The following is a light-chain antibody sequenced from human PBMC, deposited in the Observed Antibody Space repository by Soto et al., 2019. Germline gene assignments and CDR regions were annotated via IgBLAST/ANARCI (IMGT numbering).Light chain of an antibody. Sequence: DIQMTQSPSTLSASVGDRVTITCRASQSISSWLAWYQQKPGKAPKLLIYKASSLESGVPSRFSGSGSGTEFAVTMSILQPDDFATYYCQEYNSYPHTFGQGTKLEIK. CDR2: KAS. J-gene: IGKJ2*01. V-gene: IGKV1-5*03. CDR3: QEYNSYPHT. CDR1: QSISSW.